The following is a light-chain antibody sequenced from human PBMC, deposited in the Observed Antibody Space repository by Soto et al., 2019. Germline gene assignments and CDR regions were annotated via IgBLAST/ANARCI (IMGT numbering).Light chain of an antibody. J-gene: IGKJ4*01. CDR3: QQYYDTPLP. CDR2: WAS. Sequence: DIVMTQSPDSLAVSLGERATINCKSSQSVLYAANNKNYLAWYQQKPGQPPKLIINWASTRESGVPDRFSGSGSGTDFTLTISSLQAEDVAVYYCQQYYDTPLPFGGGTKVE. V-gene: IGKV4-1*01. CDR1: QSVLYAANNKNY.